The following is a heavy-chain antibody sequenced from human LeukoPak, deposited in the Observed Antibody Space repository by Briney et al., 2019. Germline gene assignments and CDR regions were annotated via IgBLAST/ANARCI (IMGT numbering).Heavy chain of an antibody. CDR2: ISSSISTI. J-gene: IGHJ4*02. CDR3: ARVDYYGSGNYTKFAY. V-gene: IGHV3-11*01. D-gene: IGHD3-10*01. CDR1: GFTFSDYY. Sequence: PGGSLSLSCAVSGFTFSDYYISWLRQAAGKALEGVTYISSSISTILYAVSVKGRFTISRDNAKNSLYLQMNSLRAEDTAVYYCARVDYYGSGNYTKFAYGSQGSLATV.